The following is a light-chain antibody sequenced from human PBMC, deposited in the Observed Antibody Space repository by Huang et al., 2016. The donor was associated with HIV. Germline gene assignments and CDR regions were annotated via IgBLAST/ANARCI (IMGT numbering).Light chain of an antibody. V-gene: IGKV1-9*01. CDR3: QQLNSYPSLT. CDR2: AAS. J-gene: IGKJ4*01. CDR1: QGIGSY. Sequence: IQLTQLPPSLPASVGDIVTSTCRPGQGIGSYLAWYQQNPGKAPNPLIYAASTLQSGVPSRFSGGGSRRDFTLTISSLQPEDYATYYCQQLNSYPSLTFGRGTKVEIK.